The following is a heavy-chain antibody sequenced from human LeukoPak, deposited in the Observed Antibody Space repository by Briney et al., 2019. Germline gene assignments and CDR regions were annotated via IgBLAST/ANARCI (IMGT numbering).Heavy chain of an antibody. V-gene: IGHV4-59*01. D-gene: IGHD4-17*01. J-gene: IGHJ3*02. Sequence: SETLSLTCTVSGGSISSYYWSWIRQPPGKGLEWIGYIYYSGTTNYNPSLKSRVTISIDTSKNQFSLKLSSVTTADTAVYYCARDLVTVTKGFDIWGLGTMVSVSS. CDR2: IYYSGTT. CDR3: ARDLVTVTKGFDI. CDR1: GGSISSYY.